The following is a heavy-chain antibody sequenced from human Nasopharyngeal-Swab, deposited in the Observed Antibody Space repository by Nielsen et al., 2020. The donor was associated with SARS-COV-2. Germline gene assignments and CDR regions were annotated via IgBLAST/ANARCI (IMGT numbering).Heavy chain of an antibody. D-gene: IGHD1-26*01. CDR2: ISGSGGST. CDR3: AKDQLRATQRYYFDY. Sequence: WSRQRPGKGLEWVSAISGSGGSTYDADSVKGRFTISRDNARNPLYLQMNSLRAEEPAVYYCAKDQLRATQRYYFDYWGQGTLVTVSS. V-gene: IGHV3-23*01. J-gene: IGHJ4*02.